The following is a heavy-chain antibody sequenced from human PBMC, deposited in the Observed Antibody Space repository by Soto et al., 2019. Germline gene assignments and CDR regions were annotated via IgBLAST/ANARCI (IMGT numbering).Heavy chain of an antibody. CDR3: ARWEEQWLALDY. CDR2: INAGNGNT. J-gene: IGHJ4*02. CDR1: GYTFTSYA. D-gene: IGHD6-19*01. Sequence: PAASVKVSCKASGYTFTSYAMHWVRQAPGQRLEWMGWINAGNGNTKYSQKFQGRVTITRDTSASTAYMELSSLRSEDTAVYYCARWEEQWLALDYWGQGTLVTVSS. V-gene: IGHV1-3*01.